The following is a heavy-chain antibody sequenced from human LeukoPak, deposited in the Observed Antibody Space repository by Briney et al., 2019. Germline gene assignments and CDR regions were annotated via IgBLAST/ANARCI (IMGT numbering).Heavy chain of an antibody. J-gene: IGHJ4*02. CDR1: GFTISSYA. CDR3: AKDGQPSTRSYLCTNGICYQDY. Sequence: PGGSLRLSCEASGFTISSYAMTWVRQAPGKGLEWVSSISGSGYYTYYTDSVQGRFTISRDNSKNTLYLKMDSLRAEDTAIYYCAKDGQPSTRSYLCTNGICYQDYWGQGTLVTVSS. D-gene: IGHD2-8*01. CDR2: ISGSGYYT. V-gene: IGHV3-23*01.